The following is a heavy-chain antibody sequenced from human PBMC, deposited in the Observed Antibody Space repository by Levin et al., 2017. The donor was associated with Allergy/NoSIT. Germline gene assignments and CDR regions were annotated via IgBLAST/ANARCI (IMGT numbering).Heavy chain of an antibody. V-gene: IGHV3-23*01. CDR2: ISGSGSRT. CDR3: AKEAAGGSFADY. D-gene: IGHD1-26*01. Sequence: GGSLRLSCAASGFSFSSQAISWVRQAPGKGLEWVSAISGSGSRTYYADSVKGRFTISRDNSKNTLYLQLNSLRAEDTAVYYCAKEAAGGSFADYWGQGTLVTV. CDR1: GFSFSSQA. J-gene: IGHJ4*02.